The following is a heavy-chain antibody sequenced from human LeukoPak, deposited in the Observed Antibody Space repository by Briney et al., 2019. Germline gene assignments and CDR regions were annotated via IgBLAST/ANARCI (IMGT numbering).Heavy chain of an antibody. D-gene: IGHD6-19*01. CDR3: ARNQQWLSKNFYYFDY. Sequence: GGSLRLSCAASGFTFDDYGMSWVRQAPGKGLEWVSGINWNGGSTGYADSVKGRFTISRDNAKNSLYLQMNSLRAEDTALYYCARNQQWLSKNFYYFDYWGQGTLVTVSS. J-gene: IGHJ4*02. V-gene: IGHV3-20*04. CDR1: GFTFDDYG. CDR2: INWNGGST.